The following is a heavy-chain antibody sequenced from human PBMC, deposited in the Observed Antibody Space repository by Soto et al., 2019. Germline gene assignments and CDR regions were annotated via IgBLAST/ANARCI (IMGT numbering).Heavy chain of an antibody. CDR2: ISGSGGST. CDR1: GFTFSSYA. CDR3: AKSDSSGYYINDAFDI. V-gene: IGHV3-23*01. D-gene: IGHD3-22*01. Sequence: GGCLRLSCAASGFTFSSYAMSWVRQDPGKGLEWVSAISGSGGSTYYADPVKGRFTISRDNSKNTLYLQMNSLRAEDTAVYYCAKSDSSGYYINDAFDIWGQGTMVTVSS. J-gene: IGHJ3*02.